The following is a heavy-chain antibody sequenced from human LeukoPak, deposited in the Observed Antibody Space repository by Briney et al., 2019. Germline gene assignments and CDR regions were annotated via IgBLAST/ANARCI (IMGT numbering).Heavy chain of an antibody. V-gene: IGHV4-39*07. D-gene: IGHD6-13*01. CDR3: ARGIAAASERALDI. Sequence: PSETLSLTCTVSGGSNSSSSYYWGWIRQPPGKGLEWIGSIYYSGSSYYNPSLKSRVTMSVDTSKNQSSLKLTSVTAADTAVYYCARGIAAASERALDIWGQGTTVTVPS. CDR2: IYYSGSS. J-gene: IGHJ3*02. CDR1: GGSNSSSSYY.